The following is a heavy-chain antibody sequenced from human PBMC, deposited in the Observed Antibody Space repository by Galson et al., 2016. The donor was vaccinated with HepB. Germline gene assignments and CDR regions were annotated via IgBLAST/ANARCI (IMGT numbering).Heavy chain of an antibody. V-gene: IGHV3-73*01. CDR3: TVDVVTIGSAWYDY. D-gene: IGHD6-19*01. Sequence: SLRLSCAASGFIFSDSVIHWVRQASGKGLEWVGRIRSKGNHYATAYAASVEGRFTISRDDSKNTAYLQMNSLKTVDTAMYYCTVDVVTIGSAWYDYWGQGTLVSVSS. J-gene: IGHJ4*02. CDR1: GFIFSDSV. CDR2: IRSKGNHYAT.